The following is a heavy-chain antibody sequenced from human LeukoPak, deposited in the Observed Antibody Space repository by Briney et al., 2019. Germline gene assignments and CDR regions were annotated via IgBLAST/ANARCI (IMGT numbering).Heavy chain of an antibody. J-gene: IGHJ4*02. CDR1: GGSISSYY. CDR2: IYYSGST. V-gene: IGHV4-59*01. CDR3: AGGYSYGYDPLVYFDY. D-gene: IGHD5-18*01. Sequence: SETLSLTCTVSGGSISSYYWNWIRQPPGKGLEWIGYIYYSGSTNYNPSLQSRVTISVDTSKNQFSLKLTSVTAADTAMYYCAGGYSYGYDPLVYFDYWGQGTLVTVSS.